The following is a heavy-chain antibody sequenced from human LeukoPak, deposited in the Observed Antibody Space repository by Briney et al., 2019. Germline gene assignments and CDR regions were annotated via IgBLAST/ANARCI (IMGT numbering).Heavy chain of an antibody. Sequence: PSETLSLTCTVSGGSISSSSYYWGWIRQPPGKGLEWIGSIYYSGSTYYNPSLKSRVTISVDTSKNQFSLKLSSVTAADTAVYYCARHVFDIAAAGDPFDPWGQGTLVTVSS. CDR2: IYYSGST. CDR1: GGSISSSSYY. D-gene: IGHD6-13*01. CDR3: ARHVFDIAAAGDPFDP. J-gene: IGHJ5*02. V-gene: IGHV4-39*01.